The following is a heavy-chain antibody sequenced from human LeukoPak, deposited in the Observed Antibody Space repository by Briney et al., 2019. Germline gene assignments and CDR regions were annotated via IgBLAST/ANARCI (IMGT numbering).Heavy chain of an antibody. Sequence: SVKVSCKASGGTFSSYAISWVRQAPGQGLEWMGWIIPIFGTANYAQKFQGRVTITTDESTSTAYMELSSLRSEDTAVYYCARSARNRKQWLDEYYFDYWGQGTLVTVSS. CDR3: ARSARNRKQWLDEYYFDY. D-gene: IGHD6-19*01. J-gene: IGHJ4*02. V-gene: IGHV1-69*05. CDR1: GGTFSSYA. CDR2: IIPIFGTA.